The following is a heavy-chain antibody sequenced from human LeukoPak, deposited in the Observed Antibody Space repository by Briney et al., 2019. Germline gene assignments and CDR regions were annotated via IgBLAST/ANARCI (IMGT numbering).Heavy chain of an antibody. D-gene: IGHD2-15*01. Sequence: GASVKVSCKVSGYTLTELSMHWVRQAPGKGLEWMGGFDPEDGETIYAQKFQGRVTMTEDTSTDTAYMELSSLRSEDTAVYYCATDLGVYCSGGSCYHYWGQGTLVTVSS. CDR1: GYTLTELS. CDR3: ATDLGVYCSGGSCYHY. CDR2: FDPEDGET. J-gene: IGHJ4*02. V-gene: IGHV1-24*01.